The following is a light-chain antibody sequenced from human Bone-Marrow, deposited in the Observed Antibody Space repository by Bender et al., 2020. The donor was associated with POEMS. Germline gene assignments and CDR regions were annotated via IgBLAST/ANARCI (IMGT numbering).Light chain of an antibody. CDR1: SSDVGDHNY. Sequence: QSVLTQPASVSGSPGQSITISCTGTSSDVGDHNYVSWYQQHPGKAPKVLIYDVSNRPSGVSNRFSGSKSGNTASLTISGLQAEDEADYYCSSYTSSSSSYVFGTGTKVTVL. CDR3: SSYTSSSSSYV. V-gene: IGLV2-14*03. J-gene: IGLJ1*01. CDR2: DVS.